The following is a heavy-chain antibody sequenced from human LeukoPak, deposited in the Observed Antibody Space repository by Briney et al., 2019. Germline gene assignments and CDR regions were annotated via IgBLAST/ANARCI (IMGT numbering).Heavy chain of an antibody. J-gene: IGHJ4*02. V-gene: IGHV3-53*01. CDR1: GFTVSSNY. D-gene: IGHD3-10*01. CDR3: ARDGPYGSGSYDLDY. Sequence: GGSLRLSCAASGFTVSSNYMSWVRQAPGKGLEWVSVIYSGGSTYYADSVKGRFTISRDNSKNTLYLQMNSLRAEDTAVYYCARDGPYGSGSYDLDYWGQGTLVTVSS. CDR2: IYSGGST.